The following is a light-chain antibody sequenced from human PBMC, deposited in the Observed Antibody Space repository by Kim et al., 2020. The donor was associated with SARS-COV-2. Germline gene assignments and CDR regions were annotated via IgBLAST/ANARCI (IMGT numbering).Light chain of an antibody. V-gene: IGKV1-27*01. J-gene: IGKJ4*01. CDR3: KKYSSAPLT. Sequence: DIQMTQSPSSLSASVGDRVTITCRASQGISSYLAWYQQKPGKIPKVLIYAASTLKSGVPSRFSGSGSGTEFTLTITNLQPEDVATYYCKKYSSAPLTFGGGTKVDIK. CDR1: QGISSY. CDR2: AAS.